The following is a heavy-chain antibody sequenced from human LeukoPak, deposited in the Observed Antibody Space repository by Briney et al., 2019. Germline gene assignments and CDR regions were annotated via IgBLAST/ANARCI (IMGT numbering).Heavy chain of an antibody. V-gene: IGHV4-34*01. CDR1: GGSFSGYC. CDR3: ARDNYYYYYYGMDV. CDR2: INRSGST. Sequence: PSETLSLTCAVYGGSFSGYCWSWIRQPPGKGLEWIGEINRSGSTNYNPSLKSRVTISVDASKNQFSLKLSSVTAADTAVYYCARDNYYYYYYGMDVWGQGTTVTVSS. D-gene: IGHD1-20*01. J-gene: IGHJ6*02.